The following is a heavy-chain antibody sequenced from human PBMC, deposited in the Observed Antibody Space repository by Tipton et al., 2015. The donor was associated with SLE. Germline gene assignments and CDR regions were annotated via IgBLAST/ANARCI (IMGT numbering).Heavy chain of an antibody. J-gene: IGHJ4*02. CDR3: ARGGTPRVSPAASFDY. D-gene: IGHD2-2*01. V-gene: IGHV4-39*07. CDR1: GDSISSSGYY. CDR2: IYYSGST. Sequence: TLSLTCTVSGDSISSSGYYWGWIRQPPGKGLEWIGSIYYSGSTYYNPSLKSRVTISVDTSKNQFSLKLSSVTAADTAVYYCARGGTPRVSPAASFDYWGQGTLVSASS.